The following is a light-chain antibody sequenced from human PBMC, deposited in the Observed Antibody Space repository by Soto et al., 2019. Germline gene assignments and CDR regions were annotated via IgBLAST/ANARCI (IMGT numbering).Light chain of an antibody. CDR3: QQRSNWPLT. CDR1: QYITIY. V-gene: IGKV3-11*01. J-gene: IGKJ3*01. CDR2: DAS. Sequence: EIVLTQSPATLSLSPGERATLSCRASQYITIYLAWYQQKPGQAPRLLIYDASNRATGIPARFSGSGSGTDFTLTISSLEPDDFAVYYCQQRSNWPLTFGPGTKVDIK.